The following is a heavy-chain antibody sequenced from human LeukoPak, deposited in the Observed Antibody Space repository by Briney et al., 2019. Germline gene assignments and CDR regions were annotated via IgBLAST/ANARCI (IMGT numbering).Heavy chain of an antibody. D-gene: IGHD1-1*01. CDR1: GFTFSDYY. CDR3: AKGNWRYFDY. V-gene: IGHV3-11*05. Sequence: PGGSLRLSCAASGFTFSDYYMSWIRQAPGKGLEWVSYISSSSRYTNYADSVKGRFTISRDNAKNSLYLQMNSLGADDTAVYYCAKGNWRYFDYWGQGTLVTVSS. CDR2: ISSSSRYT. J-gene: IGHJ4*02.